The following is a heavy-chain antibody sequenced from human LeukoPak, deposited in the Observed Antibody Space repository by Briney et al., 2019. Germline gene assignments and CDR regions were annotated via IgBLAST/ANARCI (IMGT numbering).Heavy chain of an antibody. V-gene: IGHV3-23*01. J-gene: IGHJ4*02. Sequence: GSLRLSCAASGFTFSSYAVSWVRQAPGKGLGWVSTISPTGTSTYYADSVKGRFTISRDNSKDTLYLQMNSLRAGDTAVYYCAKQISGQRWGQGTLVTVSS. CDR2: ISPTGTST. D-gene: IGHD2-15*01. CDR1: GFTFSSYA. CDR3: AKQISGQR.